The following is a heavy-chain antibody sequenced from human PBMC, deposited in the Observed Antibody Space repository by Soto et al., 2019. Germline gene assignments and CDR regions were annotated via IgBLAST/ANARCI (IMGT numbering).Heavy chain of an antibody. CDR2: IIPIFGTA. CDR1: GGTFSSYA. V-gene: IGHV1-69*13. J-gene: IGHJ6*02. D-gene: IGHD3-10*01. CDR3: ARINYYGSGATYYYYGMDV. Sequence: SVKVSCKASGGTFSSYAISWVRQAPGQGLEWMGGIIPIFGTANYAQKFQGRVTITADESTSTAYMELSSLRSEDTAVYYCARINYYGSGATYYYYGMDVWGQGTTVTVS.